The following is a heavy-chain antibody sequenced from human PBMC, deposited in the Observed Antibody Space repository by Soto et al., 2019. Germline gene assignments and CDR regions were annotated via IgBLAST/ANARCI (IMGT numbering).Heavy chain of an antibody. V-gene: IGHV3-73*01. D-gene: IGHD6-13*01. CDR1: GFSFSDSG. Sequence: PGGSLRLSCAASGFSFSDSGIHWVRQASGKGLEWVGRIRTKSNSYATAYAASAKGRFTISRDDSENTAYLQMNSLKTEDTAVYYCTRLHFIVEPGINYWGRGTLVTVSS. J-gene: IGHJ4*02. CDR3: TRLHFIVEPGINY. CDR2: IRTKSNSYAT.